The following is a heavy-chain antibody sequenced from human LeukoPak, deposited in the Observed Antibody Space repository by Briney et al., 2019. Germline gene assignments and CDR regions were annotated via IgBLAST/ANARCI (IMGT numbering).Heavy chain of an antibody. CDR1: GLTFTNVW. Sequence: GGSLRLSCAVSGLTFTNVWTSWVRQAPGKGLEWVGRIKTKTDGGTTDYAAPVKGRFTISRDDSKYTLYLQMNSLKTEDTAVYYCTTLSVPVDYWVQGALVTVSS. CDR3: TTLSVPVDY. J-gene: IGHJ4*02. CDR2: IKTKTDGGTT. V-gene: IGHV3-15*01. D-gene: IGHD2-2*01.